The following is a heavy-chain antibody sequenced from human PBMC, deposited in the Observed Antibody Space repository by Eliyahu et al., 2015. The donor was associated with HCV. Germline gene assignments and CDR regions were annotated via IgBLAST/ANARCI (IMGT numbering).Heavy chain of an antibody. J-gene: IGHJ4*02. Sequence: QVQLQQWGAGLLKPSETLSLXCXVXGGSFSGYYWSWIRQPPGKGLEWIGEINHSGSTNYNPXLKSRVTISVDTSKNQFSLKLSSVTAADTAVYYCARVSSYSSSWFRRHYFDYWGQGTLVTVSS. CDR2: INHSGST. D-gene: IGHD6-13*01. CDR3: ARVSSYSSSWFRRHYFDY. V-gene: IGHV4-34*01. CDR1: GGSFSGYY.